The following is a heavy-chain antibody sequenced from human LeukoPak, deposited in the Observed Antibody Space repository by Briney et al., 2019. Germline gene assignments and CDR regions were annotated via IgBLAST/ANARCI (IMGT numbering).Heavy chain of an antibody. J-gene: IGHJ5*02. CDR3: ASSPPTLLVALGH. CDR2: ISSTSRTI. D-gene: IGHD5-12*01. V-gene: IGHV3-48*04. Sequence: PGGSLRLSCAASGFTFSDYSLNWVRQAPGKGLEWVSYISSTSRTIFYADSVKGRFTISRDNAKNSLYLQMNSLRAEDTAVYYCASSPPTLLVALGHWGQGTLVTVSS. CDR1: GFTFSDYS.